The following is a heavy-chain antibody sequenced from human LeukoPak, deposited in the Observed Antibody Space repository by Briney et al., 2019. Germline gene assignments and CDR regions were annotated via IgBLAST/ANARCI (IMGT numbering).Heavy chain of an antibody. D-gene: IGHD6-13*01. V-gene: IGHV3-23*01. CDR2: ISVSGGST. J-gene: IGHJ4*02. CDR1: GFSFSTYV. Sequence: PGGSVRLSCVASGFSFSTYVMSWVRQAPGKGLEWVSGISVSGGSTYYAASVKGRFTISRANSKNTLYLQMTSLRAEDTAVYYCARGGVLLAGKKFDYRGQGILVTVSS. CDR3: ARGGVLLAGKKFDY.